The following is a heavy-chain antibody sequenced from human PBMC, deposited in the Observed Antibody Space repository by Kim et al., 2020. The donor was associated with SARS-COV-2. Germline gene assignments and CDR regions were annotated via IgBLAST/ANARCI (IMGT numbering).Heavy chain of an antibody. D-gene: IGHD3-10*01. V-gene: IGHV3-21*01. CDR1: GFTFTTYS. CDR3: AMYYYGSGSFYYYDY. Sequence: GGSLRLSCTTSGFTFTTYSMNWLRQAPGKGLEWVSSIDTSSRYIYYADSVKGRFTTSRDSASNSLYLQMNSLRAEDTAVYYCAMYYYGSGSFYYYDYWGQGTLLTVSS. CDR2: IDTSSRYI. J-gene: IGHJ4*02.